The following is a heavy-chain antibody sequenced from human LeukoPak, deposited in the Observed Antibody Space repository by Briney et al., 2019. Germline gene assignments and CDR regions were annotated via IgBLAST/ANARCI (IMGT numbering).Heavy chain of an antibody. Sequence: SGGSLRLSCAASGFTFSSYAMSWVRQAPGKGLEWVSAISGSGGSTYYADSVKGRFTISRDNSKNTLYLQMNSLRAEDTAVYYCAKDWEQLVLPFGYWGQGTLVTVSS. CDR3: AKDWEQLVLPFGY. D-gene: IGHD6-13*01. CDR1: GFTFSSYA. CDR2: ISGSGGST. J-gene: IGHJ4*02. V-gene: IGHV3-23*01.